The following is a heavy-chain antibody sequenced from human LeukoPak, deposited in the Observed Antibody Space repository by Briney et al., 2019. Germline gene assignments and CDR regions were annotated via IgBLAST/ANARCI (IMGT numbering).Heavy chain of an antibody. CDR2: INHSGST. CDR1: GGSISSYY. V-gene: IGHV4-34*01. Sequence: SETLSLTCTVSGGSISSYYWSWIRQPPGKGLEWIGEINHSGSTNYNPSLKSRVTISVDTSKNQFSLKLSSVTAADTAVYYCASVVVVAATAYNWFDPWGQGTLVTVSS. D-gene: IGHD2-15*01. J-gene: IGHJ5*02. CDR3: ASVVVVAATAYNWFDP.